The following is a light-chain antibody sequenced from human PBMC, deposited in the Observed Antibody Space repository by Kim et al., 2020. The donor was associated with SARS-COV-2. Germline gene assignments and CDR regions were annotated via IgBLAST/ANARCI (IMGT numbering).Light chain of an antibody. Sequence: SVSPGQTASITGSGDRLGDKYACWYQQKPGQSPVLGIYQDSKRPAGIPERFSGSNSGNTATLTISGTQAMDEADYYCQAWDSSTGVFGGGTQLTVL. V-gene: IGLV3-1*01. CDR1: RLGDKY. CDR3: QAWDSSTGV. CDR2: QDS. J-gene: IGLJ3*02.